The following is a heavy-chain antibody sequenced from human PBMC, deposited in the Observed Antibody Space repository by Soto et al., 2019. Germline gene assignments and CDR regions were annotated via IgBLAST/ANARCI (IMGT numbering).Heavy chain of an antibody. D-gene: IGHD3-3*01. CDR2: ISGSGGST. J-gene: IGHJ4*02. CDR3: AKDSGENYDFWSGYQFYYFDY. V-gene: IGHV3-23*01. CDR1: GFTFSSYA. Sequence: EVQLLESGGGLVQPGGSLRLSCAASGFTFSSYAMSWVRQAPGKGLEWVSAISGSGGSTYYADSVKGRFTISRDNFKNTLYLQMNSLRAEDTAVYYCAKDSGENYDFWSGYQFYYFDYWGQGTLVTVSS.